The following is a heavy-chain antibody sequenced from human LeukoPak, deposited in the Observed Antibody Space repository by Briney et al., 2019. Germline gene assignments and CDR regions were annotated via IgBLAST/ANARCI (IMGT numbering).Heavy chain of an antibody. D-gene: IGHD3-3*01. J-gene: IGHJ4*02. CDR3: AVRDNDY. CDR2: ISYDESNK. CDR1: GFTVSSNY. Sequence: GGSLRLSRAASGFTVSSNYMSWVRQAPGKGLEWVTIISYDESNKCYADSVKGRFTISRDNSENTLYLRMNSLRAEDTAVYYCAVRDNDYWGQGTLVAVSS. V-gene: IGHV3-30-3*01.